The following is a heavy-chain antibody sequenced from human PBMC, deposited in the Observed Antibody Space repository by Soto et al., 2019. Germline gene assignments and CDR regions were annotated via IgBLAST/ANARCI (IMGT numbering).Heavy chain of an antibody. CDR1: GGTFSSYA. CDR3: ARVNIGRFGELLGGYYGMAV. V-gene: IGHV1-69*01. D-gene: IGHD3-10*01. J-gene: IGHJ6*02. CDR2: IIPIFGTA. Sequence: QVQLVQSGAEVKKPGSSVKVSCKASGGTFSSYAISWVRQAPGQGLEWMGGIIPIFGTANYAQKFQGRVTITADESTSTAYMELSSLRSEDAAVCYCARVNIGRFGELLGGYYGMAVWGQGTTVTVSS.